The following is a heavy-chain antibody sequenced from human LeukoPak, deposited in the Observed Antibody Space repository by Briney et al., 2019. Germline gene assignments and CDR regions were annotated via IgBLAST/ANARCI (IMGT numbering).Heavy chain of an antibody. CDR2: ISYNGSNK. CDR1: GFTFSSYS. V-gene: IGHV3-30*05. J-gene: IGHJ4*02. D-gene: IGHD5-12*01. CDR3: VRDLGYGGDF. Sequence: PGGSLRLSCAASGFTFSSYSMNWVRQAPGKGLEWVALISYNGSNKYYADSVKGRFTISRDNSQNTLYLQMNSLRADDTAIYYCVRDLGYGGDFWGQGTLVTVSS.